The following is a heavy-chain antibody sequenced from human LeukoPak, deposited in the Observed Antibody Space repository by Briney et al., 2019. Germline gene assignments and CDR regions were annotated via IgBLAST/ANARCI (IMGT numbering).Heavy chain of an antibody. V-gene: IGHV4-4*07. D-gene: IGHD6-13*01. CDR1: GGSISSYY. J-gene: IGHJ4*02. Sequence: PSETLSLTCTVSGGSISSYYWSWTRQPAGKGLEWIGLIHTSGSSNYNTSLKSRVTMSVDTSKKQFSLKLTSVTAADTAIYYCATGYSSTWSDYWGQGTLVTVSS. CDR3: ATGYSSTWSDY. CDR2: IHTSGSS.